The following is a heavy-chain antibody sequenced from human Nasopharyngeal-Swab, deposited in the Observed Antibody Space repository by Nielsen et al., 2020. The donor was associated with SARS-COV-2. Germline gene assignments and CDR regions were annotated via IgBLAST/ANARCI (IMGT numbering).Heavy chain of an antibody. D-gene: IGHD6-13*01. V-gene: IGHV4-34*01. CDR3: AEKGYSSSWYVY. Sequence: GSLRLSCGVYGGSVSGYYWNWIRQPPGKGLEWIGEINNSGRTHYNPSLKSRVTVSLDTSQNQFSLKLTSVTAADTAVYYCAEKGYSSSWYVYWGPGTPVAVSS. CDR2: INNSGRT. CDR1: GGSVSGYY. J-gene: IGHJ4*02.